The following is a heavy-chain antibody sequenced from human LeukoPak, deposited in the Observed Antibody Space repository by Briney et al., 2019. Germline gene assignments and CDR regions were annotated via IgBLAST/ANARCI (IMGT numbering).Heavy chain of an antibody. J-gene: IGHJ4*02. Sequence: ASVKVSCKASGYTFTSYYMHSVRQAPGQGLEWMGWINPNNGGTKYAQKFQGRVTMTTDTSITTAYMELSRLRSDDTAMYYCVRDRGSSWFADYWGQGTLLTVSS. CDR3: VRDRGSSWFADY. V-gene: IGHV1-2*02. CDR2: INPNNGGT. CDR1: GYTFTSYY. D-gene: IGHD6-13*01.